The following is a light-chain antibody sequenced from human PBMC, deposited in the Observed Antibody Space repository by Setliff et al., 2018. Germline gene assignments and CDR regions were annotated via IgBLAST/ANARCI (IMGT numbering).Light chain of an antibody. J-gene: IGLJ1*01. CDR3: SSYTSSSSEV. Sequence: QSALTQPASVSGSPGQSITISCTGTSSDVGGYNFVSWYQQNPGKAPKVMIYEVTNRPSGVSNRFSGSKSGNTASLTISGLQAEDEADYYCSSYTSSSSEVFGTGTKVTVL. CDR1: SSDVGGYNF. V-gene: IGLV2-14*01. CDR2: EVT.